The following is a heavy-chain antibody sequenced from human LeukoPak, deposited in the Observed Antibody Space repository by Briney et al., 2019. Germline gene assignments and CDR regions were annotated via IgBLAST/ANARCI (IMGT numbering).Heavy chain of an antibody. D-gene: IGHD1-14*01. CDR2: ISSSSSYI. Sequence: GGSLRLSCAASGFTFSGYSMNWVRQAPGKGLEWVSSISSSSSYIYYADSVKGRFTISRDNAKNSLYLQMNSLRAEDTAVYYCARVPPHYYYGMDVWGQGTTVTVSS. V-gene: IGHV3-21*01. CDR1: GFTFSGYS. J-gene: IGHJ6*02. CDR3: ARVPPHYYYGMDV.